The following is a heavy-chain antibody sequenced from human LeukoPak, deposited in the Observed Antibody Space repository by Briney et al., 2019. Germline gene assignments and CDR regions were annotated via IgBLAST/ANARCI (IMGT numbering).Heavy chain of an antibody. V-gene: IGHV1-8*01. J-gene: IGHJ3*02. D-gene: IGHD2-2*01. CDR1: GYSFTSYD. CDR2: MNPNIGKT. Sequence: ASVKVSCKASGYSFTSYDIAWVRQAPGQGLEWMGWMNPNIGKTGYAQKFQGRVTMTRNTSITTAYMDLSSLRAEDTAVYYCARSSRARYDAFDIWGQGTMVTVSS. CDR3: ARSSRARYDAFDI.